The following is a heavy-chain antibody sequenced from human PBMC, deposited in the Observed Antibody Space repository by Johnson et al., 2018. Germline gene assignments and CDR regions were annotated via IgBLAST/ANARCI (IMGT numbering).Heavy chain of an antibody. CDR3: AGDSGGSDSGDFQH. CDR1: GGSISSYY. J-gene: IGHJ1*01. D-gene: IGHD2-15*01. V-gene: IGHV4-59*01. CDR2: IYYSGST. Sequence: QVQLQESGPGLVKPSETLSLTCTVSGGSISSYYWSWIRQPPGKGLEWIGYIYYSGSTNYNPSLKSRVTISVDTSKNQFSLKLSSVTAADTAVYYCAGDSGGSDSGDFQHWGQGTLVTVSS.